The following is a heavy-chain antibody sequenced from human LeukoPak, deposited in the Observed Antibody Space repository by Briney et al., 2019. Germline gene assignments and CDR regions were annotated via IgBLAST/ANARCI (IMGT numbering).Heavy chain of an antibody. D-gene: IGHD2-15*01. CDR2: IYYSGST. V-gene: IGHV4-59*01. CDR3: ARDSDCSGGSCYPDY. CDR1: GGSISNDY. Sequence: SETLSLTCTVSGGSISNDYWSWIRQPPGKGLEWIGYIYYSGSTNYNPSLKSRVTISVDTSKNQFSLKLSSVTAADTAVYYCARDSDCSGGSCYPDYWGQGTLVTVSS. J-gene: IGHJ4*02.